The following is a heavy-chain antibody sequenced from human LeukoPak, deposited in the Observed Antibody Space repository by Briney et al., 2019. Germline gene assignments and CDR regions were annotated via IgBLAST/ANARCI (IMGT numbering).Heavy chain of an antibody. J-gene: IGHJ4*02. CDR3: ARERGYSGYDYFIDSPSDY. Sequence: GGSLRLSCAASGFTFSSCEMNWVRQAPGKGLEWVSYISSSGSTKYHADSVKGRFTISRDNAKNSLYLQMSSLRAEDTAVYYCARERGYSGYDYFIDSPSDYWGQGTLVTVSS. CDR2: ISSSGSTK. CDR1: GFTFSSCE. D-gene: IGHD5-12*01. V-gene: IGHV3-48*03.